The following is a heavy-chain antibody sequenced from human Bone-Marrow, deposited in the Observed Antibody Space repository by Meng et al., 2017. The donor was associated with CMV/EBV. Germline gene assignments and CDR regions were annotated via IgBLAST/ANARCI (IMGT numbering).Heavy chain of an antibody. J-gene: IGHJ5*02. Sequence: PEASCPGLVEPSEHLSRTCTGSGGSISSSSSYWGWIGQPRGKGLEWIGSIYYSGSTYYNPSLKSRVTISVDTSKNQFSLKLSSVTAADTAVYYCARGGYDYVWGSWGWFDPWGQGTLVTVSS. V-gene: IGHV4-39*07. CDR1: GGSISSSSSY. CDR2: IYYSGST. CDR3: ARGGYDYVWGSWGWFDP. D-gene: IGHD3-16*01.